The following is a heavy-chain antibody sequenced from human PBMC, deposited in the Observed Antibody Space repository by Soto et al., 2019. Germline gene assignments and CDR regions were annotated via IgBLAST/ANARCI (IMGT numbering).Heavy chain of an antibody. CDR3: ARERYSYGPYYFDY. CDR1: GFTFSDYY. CDR2: ITSSGSTT. D-gene: IGHD5-18*01. Sequence: GSLRLSCAASGFTFSDYYMSWIRQAPGKGLEWVSSITSSGSTTYYTDSVKGRFTISRDNAKNSLYLQMNSLRAEDTAVYYCARERYSYGPYYFDYWGQGTLVTVSS. J-gene: IGHJ4*02. V-gene: IGHV3-11*01.